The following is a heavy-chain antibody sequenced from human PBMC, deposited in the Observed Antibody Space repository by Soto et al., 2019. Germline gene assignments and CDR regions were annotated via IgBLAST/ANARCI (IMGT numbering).Heavy chain of an antibody. J-gene: IGHJ4*02. CDR3: ARAVHYDFWSGQVDY. V-gene: IGHV4-34*01. Sequence: SETLSLTCAVYGGSFSGYYWSWIRQPPGKGLEWIGEINHSGSTNYNPSLKSRVTISVDTSKNQFSLKLSSVTAADTAVYYCARAVHYDFWSGQVDYWGQGTLVTVSS. D-gene: IGHD3-3*01. CDR1: GGSFSGYY. CDR2: INHSGST.